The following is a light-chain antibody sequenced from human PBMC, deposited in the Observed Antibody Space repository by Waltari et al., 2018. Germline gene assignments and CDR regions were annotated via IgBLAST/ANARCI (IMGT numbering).Light chain of an antibody. CDR3: QQIKSYPMT. CDR1: QGISTY. Sequence: DIQLTQSPSFLSSSVGDRVTISCRASQGISTYLAWFQQKPGKAPRRLIYAAAILQGGVPSRFSGSGSGTDFTLTISSLQPEDFGTYYCQQIKSYPMTFGGGTKVEVK. J-gene: IGKJ4*01. V-gene: IGKV1-9*01. CDR2: AAA.